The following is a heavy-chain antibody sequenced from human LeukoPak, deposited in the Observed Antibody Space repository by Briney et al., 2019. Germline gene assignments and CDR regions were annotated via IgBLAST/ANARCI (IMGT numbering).Heavy chain of an antibody. CDR2: TYWDDEK. CDR3: AQRRRYCIGGTCAYNFDQ. J-gene: IGHJ4*02. D-gene: IGHD2-15*01. CDR1: GFSLTTGVA. V-gene: IGHV2-5*02. Sequence: GSGPTLVNPTQTLTLTCTFSGFSLTTGVAVAWIRPPPGKALEWIALTYWDDEKRYSSSLESRLTITKYTSRNQVVLTMTNVDPADTATYFCAQRRRYCIGGTCAYNFDQWGQGVQVTVSS.